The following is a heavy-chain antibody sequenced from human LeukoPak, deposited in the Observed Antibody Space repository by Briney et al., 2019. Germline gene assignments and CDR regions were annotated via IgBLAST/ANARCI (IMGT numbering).Heavy chain of an antibody. CDR1: GGSISSSSYY. D-gene: IGHD3-3*01. J-gene: IGHJ5*02. CDR2: INHSGST. CDR3: ARGRGVDFWSGYYKVGAWFDP. V-gene: IGHV4-39*07. Sequence: SETLSLTCTVSGGSISSSSYYWSWIRQPPGKGLEWIGEINHSGSTNYNPSLKSRVTISVDTSKNQFSLKLSSVTAADTAVYYCARGRGVDFWSGYYKVGAWFDPWGQGTLVTVSS.